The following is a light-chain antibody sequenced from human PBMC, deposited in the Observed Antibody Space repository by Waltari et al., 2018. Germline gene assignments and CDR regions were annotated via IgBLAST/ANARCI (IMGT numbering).Light chain of an antibody. J-gene: IGKJ5*01. CDR3: QHRDK. Sequence: DSQMTQSPSSLSASVGDRVTITCRTSQRISSYLNWYQQKPGKAPKLLIYDTFSLQSGVPSRFSGSGSGTEFTLTISSLEPEDFAVYYCQHRDKFGQGTRLEIK. CDR1: QRISSY. CDR2: DTF. V-gene: IGKV1-39*01.